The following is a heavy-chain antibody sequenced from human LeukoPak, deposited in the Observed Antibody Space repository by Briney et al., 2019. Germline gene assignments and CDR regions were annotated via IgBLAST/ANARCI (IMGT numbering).Heavy chain of an antibody. CDR1: GYTLTSNY. CDR2: IYPRDGST. J-gene: IGHJ4*02. V-gene: IGHV1-46*01. CDR3: ARDQEGFDY. Sequence: AASVKVSCKASGYTLTSNYIHWVRQAPGQGLEWMGMIYPRDGSTSYAQNFQGRVTVTRNTSTSTVHMELSGLRSEDTAVYYCARDQEGFDYWGQGTLVTVSS.